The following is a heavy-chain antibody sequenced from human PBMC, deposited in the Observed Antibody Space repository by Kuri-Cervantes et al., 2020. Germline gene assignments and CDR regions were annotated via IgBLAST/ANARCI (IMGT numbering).Heavy chain of an antibody. CDR2: IYHSGST. Sequence: SQTLSLTCAVSGGSISSGGYSWSWIRQPPGKGLEWIGYIYHSGSTYYNPSLKSRVTISVDTSKSQFSLKLSSVTAADTAVYYCARGRTTVTTTADQFDYWGQGTLVTVSS. CDR3: ARGRTTVTTTADQFDY. J-gene: IGHJ4*02. CDR1: GGSISSGGYS. V-gene: IGHV4-30-2*01. D-gene: IGHD4-17*01.